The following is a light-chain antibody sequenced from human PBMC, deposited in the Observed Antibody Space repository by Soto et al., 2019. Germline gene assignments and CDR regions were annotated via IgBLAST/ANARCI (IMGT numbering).Light chain of an antibody. Sequence: AIRMTQSPSSLSASTGDRVTITCRASQGISSYLAWYQQKPGKSPKLLIYAASTLQSGVPSRFSGSGSGTDFTLSASCLQSTDFVTDYYHQYSSYPALTFGGGTKVEIK. J-gene: IGKJ4*01. CDR1: QGISSY. V-gene: IGKV1-8*01. CDR3: HQYSSYPALT. CDR2: AAS.